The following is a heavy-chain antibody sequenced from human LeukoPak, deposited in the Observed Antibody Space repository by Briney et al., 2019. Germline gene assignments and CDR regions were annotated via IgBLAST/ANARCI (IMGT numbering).Heavy chain of an antibody. Sequence: PSETLSLTCTVSGGSFSSSSSYWGWIRQPPGKGLEWIGSAYFTGSTNYNPSLKTRITISLDTSRNQFSLMLTSVAASDAAVYYCAKSGHSYYYTPRDFSWGQGTLVAVSS. CDR1: GGSFSSSSSY. CDR3: AKSGHSYYYTPRDFS. J-gene: IGHJ5*02. CDR2: AYFTGST. D-gene: IGHD3-22*01. V-gene: IGHV4-39*01.